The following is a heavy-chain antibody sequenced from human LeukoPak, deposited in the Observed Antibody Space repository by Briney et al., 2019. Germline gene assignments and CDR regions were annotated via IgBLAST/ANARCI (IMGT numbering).Heavy chain of an antibody. CDR3: AKGGSWYRPTFFDY. Sequence: GGSLRLSCAASGFTFSSYEMNWVRQAPGKGLEWVSYISSSGSTIYYADSVKGRFTISRDNAKNSLYLQMNSLRAEDTAVYYCAKGGSWYRPTFFDYWGQGILVTVSS. CDR1: GFTFSSYE. D-gene: IGHD6-13*01. J-gene: IGHJ4*02. CDR2: ISSSGSTI. V-gene: IGHV3-48*03.